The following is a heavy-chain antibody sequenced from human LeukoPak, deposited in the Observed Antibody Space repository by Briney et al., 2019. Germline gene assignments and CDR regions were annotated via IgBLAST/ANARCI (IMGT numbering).Heavy chain of an antibody. V-gene: IGHV4-4*02. Sequence: SGTLSLTCAVSGGSISSSNWWSWVRQPPGKGLEWIGEINHSGSTNYNPSLKSRVTISVDTSKNQFSLKLSSVTAADTAVYYCARERYYYYGMDVWGQGTTVTVSS. CDR2: INHSGST. CDR3: ARERYYYYGMDV. CDR1: GGSISSSNW. J-gene: IGHJ6*02.